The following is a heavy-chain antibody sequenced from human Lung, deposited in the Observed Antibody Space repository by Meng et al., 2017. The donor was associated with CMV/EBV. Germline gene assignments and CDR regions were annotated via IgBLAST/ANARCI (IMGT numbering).Heavy chain of an antibody. D-gene: IGHD6-6*01. CDR1: GFTFGDYP. CDR3: ARGEFKSSSSLYY. Sequence: SRTASGFTFGDYPMTWVRQAPGKGLEWIGFIRNKGYGGTTEYAASVKGRFIISRDDSRSIAYLQMNSLKTEDTAVYYCARGEFKSSSSLYYWGQGXLVTVSS. J-gene: IGHJ4*02. V-gene: IGHV3-49*04. CDR2: IRNKGYGGTT.